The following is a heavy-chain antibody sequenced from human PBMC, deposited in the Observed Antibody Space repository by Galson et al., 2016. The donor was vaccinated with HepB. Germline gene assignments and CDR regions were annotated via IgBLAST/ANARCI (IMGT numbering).Heavy chain of an antibody. Sequence: SVKVSCKASGGTLSSYPISWLRQAPGQGLEWMGRIVPIVGLENYAQKFQGRVTITADKSTNTAYMELNSLTSEDTAVYYCARPRAASDGSGFYFDPWGQGTLVTVSP. CDR1: GGTLSSYP. CDR2: IVPIVGLE. CDR3: ARPRAASDGSGFYFDP. J-gene: IGHJ4*02. D-gene: IGHD3-22*01. V-gene: IGHV1-69*02.